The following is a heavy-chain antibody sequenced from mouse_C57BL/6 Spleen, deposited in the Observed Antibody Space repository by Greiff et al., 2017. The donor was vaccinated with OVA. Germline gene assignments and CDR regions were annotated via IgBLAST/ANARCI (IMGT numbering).Heavy chain of an antibody. Sequence: QVQLKQPGAELVRPGSSVKLSCKASGYTFTSYWMHWVKQSPIQGLEWIGNIDPSDSETHYNQKFKDKATLTVDKSSSPAYMQLSSLTSEDSAVYYCSRHYGSSYPYWYFDVWGTGTTVTVSS. D-gene: IGHD1-1*01. CDR2: IDPSDSET. CDR3: SRHYGSSYPYWYFDV. CDR1: GYTFTSYW. V-gene: IGHV1-52*01. J-gene: IGHJ1*03.